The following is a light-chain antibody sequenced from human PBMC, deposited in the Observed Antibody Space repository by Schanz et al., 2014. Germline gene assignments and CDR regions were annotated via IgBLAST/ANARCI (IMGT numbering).Light chain of an antibody. CDR1: SSNIGSNP. J-gene: IGLJ2*01. CDR3: ATWDDSLSALV. Sequence: QSVLTQPPSASGTPGQRVTISCSGSSSNIGSNPVNWYQQLPRAAPTLLIYTSDQRPSGVPDRFSGSKSGTSASLAISGLQSDDEANYYCATWDDSLSALVFGGGTKLTVL. V-gene: IGLV1-44*01. CDR2: TSD.